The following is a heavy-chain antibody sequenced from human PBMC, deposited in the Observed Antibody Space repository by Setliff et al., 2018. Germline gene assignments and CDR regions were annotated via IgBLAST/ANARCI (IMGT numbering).Heavy chain of an antibody. CDR2: IYSSGST. Sequence: SETLSLTCTVSGGSISSSYWSWIRQPPGKGLEWIGYIYSSGSTNNNPSLKSRATISVDTSKNQFSLKLSPVTAAETAVYYCARAAKYDSSGYYGFWFDPWGQGTLVTV. D-gene: IGHD3-22*01. CDR3: ARAAKYDSSGYYGFWFDP. J-gene: IGHJ5*02. CDR1: GGSISSSY. V-gene: IGHV4-59*01.